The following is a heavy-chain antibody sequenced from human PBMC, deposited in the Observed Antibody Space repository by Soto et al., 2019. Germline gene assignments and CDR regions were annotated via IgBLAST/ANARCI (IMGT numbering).Heavy chain of an antibody. CDR2: INPSGGST. Sequence: ASVKLTCKASGYTFTGYYMHWVRQAPGQGVEWMRIINPSGGSTSYAQKFQGRVTMTRDTSTSTVYMELSSLRSEDTAVYYCARDLPPYCTNGVCLPYYYGMDVWGHGTTVTVSS. V-gene: IGHV1-46*01. CDR3: ARDLPPYCTNGVCLPYYYGMDV. J-gene: IGHJ6*02. D-gene: IGHD2-8*01. CDR1: GYTFTGYY.